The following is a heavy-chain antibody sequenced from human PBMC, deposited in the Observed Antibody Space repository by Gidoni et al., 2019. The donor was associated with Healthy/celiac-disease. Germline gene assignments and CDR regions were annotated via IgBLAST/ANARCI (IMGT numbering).Heavy chain of an antibody. CDR2: ISWNSGSI. J-gene: IGHJ3*02. CDR1: CMPFDDYA. Sequence: EVQLVESGGGLVQHGRSLRLSCAASCMPFDDYAMHWVRQAQGKGLEWVSGISWNSGSIGYADSVKGRFTISRDNAKNALYLQMNSLRAEDTALYYCASSYGSLGRAFDIWGQGTMVTVSS. CDR3: ASSYGSLGRAFDI. V-gene: IGHV3-9*01. D-gene: IGHD6-13*01.